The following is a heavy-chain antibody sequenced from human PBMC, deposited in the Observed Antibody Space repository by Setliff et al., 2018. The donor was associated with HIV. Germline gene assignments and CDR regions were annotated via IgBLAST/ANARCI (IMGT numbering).Heavy chain of an antibody. V-gene: IGHV1-2*06. CDR3: ATKVHCTNGVCLDAFDT. CDR1: GYTFTGYF. D-gene: IGHD2-8*01. Sequence: GASVTVSCKASGYTFTGYFIHWVRQAPGQGLAWMGRINPNSGGTNYAQKFQGRVTMTRDTSISTAHMELRRLRSDDTAVYYCATKVHCTNGVCLDAFDTWGQGTMVTVSS. J-gene: IGHJ3*02. CDR2: INPNSGGT.